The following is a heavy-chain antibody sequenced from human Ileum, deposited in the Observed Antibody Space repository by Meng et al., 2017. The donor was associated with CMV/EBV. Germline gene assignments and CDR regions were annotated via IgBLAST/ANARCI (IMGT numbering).Heavy chain of an antibody. V-gene: IGHV1-69*05. Sequence: GIYSSYTINWVRQAPGQGLEWMGGIIPIFDAANYAQKFQGRVTITTDKSTSTSYMELSSLTFEDTAGYYCAREADNYCSTTSCYLEHWGQGTLVTVSS. D-gene: IGHD2-2*01. CDR2: IIPIFDAA. J-gene: IGHJ4*02. CDR3: AREADNYCSTTSCYLEH. CDR1: GIYSSYT.